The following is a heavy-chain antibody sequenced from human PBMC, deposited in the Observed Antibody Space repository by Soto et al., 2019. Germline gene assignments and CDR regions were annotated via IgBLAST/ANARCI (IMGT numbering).Heavy chain of an antibody. CDR1: GGCISSGIYD. CDR2: IYYSGST. CDR3: ANKRNQNYDFWSGYLYYYYGMDV. J-gene: IGHJ6*02. V-gene: IGHV4-39*01. Sequence: SETLYLTGTVSGGCISSGIYDWGWFRQPPGKGLEWIGSIYYSGSTYYNPSLKSRVTISVDTSKNQFSLKLSSVTAADTAVYYCANKRNQNYDFWSGYLYYYYGMDVWGQGTTVS. D-gene: IGHD3-3*01.